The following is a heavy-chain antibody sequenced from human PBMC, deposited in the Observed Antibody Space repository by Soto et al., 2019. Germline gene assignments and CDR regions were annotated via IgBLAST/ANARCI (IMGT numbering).Heavy chain of an antibody. D-gene: IGHD3-3*01. J-gene: IGHJ6*02. CDR2: INHSGST. V-gene: IGHV4-34*01. Sequence: SETLSLTCAVYGGSFSGYYWSWIRQPPGKGLEWIGEINHSGSTNYNPSLKSRVTISVDTSKSQFSLKLSSVTAADTAVYYCARDHHAYYDFWSGSCGMDVWGQGTTVTVSS. CDR3: ARDHHAYYDFWSGSCGMDV. CDR1: GGSFSGYY.